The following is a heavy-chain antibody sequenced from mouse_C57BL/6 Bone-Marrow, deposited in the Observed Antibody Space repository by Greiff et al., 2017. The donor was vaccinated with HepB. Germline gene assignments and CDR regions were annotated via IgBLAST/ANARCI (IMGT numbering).Heavy chain of an antibody. CDR2: INPNYGTT. Sequence: EVKLVESGPELVKPGASVKISCKASGYSFTDYNMNWVKQSNGKSLEWIGVINPNYGTTSYNQKFKGKATLTVDQSSSTAYMQLNSLTSEDSAVYYCARERNYYGSSYSWFAYWGQGTLVTVSA. CDR1: GYSFTDYN. CDR3: ARERNYYGSSYSWFAY. J-gene: IGHJ3*01. D-gene: IGHD1-1*01. V-gene: IGHV1-39*01.